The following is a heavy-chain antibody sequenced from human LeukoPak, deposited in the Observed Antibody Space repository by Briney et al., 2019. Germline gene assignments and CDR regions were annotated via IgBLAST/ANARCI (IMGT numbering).Heavy chain of an antibody. CDR2: MNPNSGNT. Sequence: ASVKVSCKASGYTFTSYDINWVRQATGQGLEWMGWMNPNSGNTGYAQKFQGRVTMTRNTSISTAYMELSSLRSEDTAVYYCARGSIQLWYFGMGVWGQGTPVTVSS. CDR3: ARGSIQLWYFGMGV. J-gene: IGHJ6*02. CDR1: GYTFTSYD. V-gene: IGHV1-8*01. D-gene: IGHD5-18*01.